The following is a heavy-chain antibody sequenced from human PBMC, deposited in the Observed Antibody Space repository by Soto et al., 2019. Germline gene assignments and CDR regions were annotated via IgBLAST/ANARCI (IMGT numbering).Heavy chain of an antibody. V-gene: IGHV1-69*13. D-gene: IGHD3-22*01. Sequence: GASVKVSCKASGGTFSSYAISWVRQAPGQGLEWMGGIIPIFGTANYAQKFQGRVTITADESTSTAYMELSSLRSEDTAVYYCARSSAYYYDSSGSPRRVYFDYWGQGTLVTVSS. J-gene: IGHJ4*02. CDR3: ARSSAYYYDSSGSPRRVYFDY. CDR2: IIPIFGTA. CDR1: GGTFSSYA.